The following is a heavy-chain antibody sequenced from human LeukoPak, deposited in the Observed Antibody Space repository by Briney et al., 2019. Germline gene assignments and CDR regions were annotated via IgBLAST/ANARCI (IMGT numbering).Heavy chain of an antibody. V-gene: IGHV3-23*01. D-gene: IGHD3-10*01. CDR2: ISSSGGST. CDR1: GFTFSNYA. Sequence: PGGSLRLSCAASGFTFSNYAMSWVREAPGKGLEWVSSISSSGGSTFYADSVKGRFTISRDKSKNTLHLQMNSLKAEDTAVYYCARVNGSGSYYPFDYWGQGTLVTVSS. J-gene: IGHJ4*02. CDR3: ARVNGSGSYYPFDY.